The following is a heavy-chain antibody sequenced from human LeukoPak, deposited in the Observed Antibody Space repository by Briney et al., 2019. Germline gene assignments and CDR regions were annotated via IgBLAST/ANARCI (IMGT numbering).Heavy chain of an antibody. D-gene: IGHD5-18*01. CDR2: MNPNSGNT. CDR1: GYTFTSYD. J-gene: IGHJ6*03. Sequence: GASVKVSCKASGYTFTSYDINWVRQATGQGLEWMGWMNPNSGNTGYAQKFQGRVTMTRNTSISTAYMKLSSLRSEDTAVYYCVAGTAMVQNYYYYYMDVWGKGTTVTVSS. V-gene: IGHV1-8*01. CDR3: VAGTAMVQNYYYYYMDV.